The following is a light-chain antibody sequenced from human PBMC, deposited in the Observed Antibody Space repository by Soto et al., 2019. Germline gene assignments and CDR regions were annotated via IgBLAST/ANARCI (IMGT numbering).Light chain of an antibody. CDR3: SSYEINSSRL. V-gene: IGLV2-14*01. Sequence: QSALTQPASVSGSPGQSITISCTGTSDNIGLFSFVSWYQQHPGKAPKLLIYELIKRPSGIYDRFSGSKSGNTASLTISGLQAEDEADYYCSSYEINSSRLFGTGTKVTV. CDR1: SDNIGLFSF. J-gene: IGLJ1*01. CDR2: ELI.